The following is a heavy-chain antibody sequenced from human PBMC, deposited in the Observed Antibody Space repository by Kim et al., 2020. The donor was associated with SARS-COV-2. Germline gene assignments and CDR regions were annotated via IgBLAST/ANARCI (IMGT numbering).Heavy chain of an antibody. D-gene: IGHD6-6*01. Sequence: SETLSLTCTVSGGSISSSSYYWGWIRQPPGKGLEWIGSIYYSGSTYYNPSLKSRVTISVDTSKNQFSLKLSSVTAADTAVYYCARGGYSSSSPDCWGQGTLVTVSS. V-gene: IGHV4-39*01. J-gene: IGHJ4*02. CDR1: GGSISSSSYY. CDR2: IYYSGST. CDR3: ARGGYSSSSPDC.